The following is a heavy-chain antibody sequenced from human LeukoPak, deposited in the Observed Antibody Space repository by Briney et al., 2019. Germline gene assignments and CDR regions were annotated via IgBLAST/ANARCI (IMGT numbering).Heavy chain of an antibody. J-gene: IGHJ4*02. CDR1: EFTFRSYA. Sequence: GGSLRLSCAASEFTFRSYAMDWVRQAPGRGLEWVAAISYDGNSEYYADSAKGRFTISRDNSKNTLFLQMNSLSTQDTAVYYCARGGANFFDFWGQGTLVTVSS. CDR3: ARGGANFFDF. V-gene: IGHV3-30-3*01. CDR2: ISYDGNSE. D-gene: IGHD2-8*01.